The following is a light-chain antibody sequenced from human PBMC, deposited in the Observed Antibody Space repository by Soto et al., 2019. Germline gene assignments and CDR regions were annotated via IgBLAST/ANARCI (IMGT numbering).Light chain of an antibody. CDR1: QAIRND. J-gene: IGKJ1*01. V-gene: IGKV1-6*02. CDR2: GAY. CDR3: LLDYNYPWE. Sequence: AIQMTQSPSSLSASVGDRVTITCRASQAIRNDLGWFQQKPGKASKLLIYGAYTLQSGVPSRFSGSVSVTYFTLTISRLQPEDFTTYYCLLDYNYPWEFGQGTRVEV.